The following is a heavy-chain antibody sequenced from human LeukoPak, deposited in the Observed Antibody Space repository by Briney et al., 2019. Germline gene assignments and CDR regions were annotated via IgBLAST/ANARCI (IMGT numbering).Heavy chain of an antibody. CDR2: ISSSGSTI. CDR3: ARDIRGPMESSPCY. CDR1: GFTFSDYY. D-gene: IGHD3-3*01. Sequence: KSGGSLRLSCAASGFTFSDYYMSWIRQAPGKGLEWVSYISSSGSTIYYADSVKGRFTISRDNAKNSLYLQMNSLRAEDTAVYYCARDIRGPMESSPCYWGQGTLVTVSS. J-gene: IGHJ4*02. V-gene: IGHV3-11*04.